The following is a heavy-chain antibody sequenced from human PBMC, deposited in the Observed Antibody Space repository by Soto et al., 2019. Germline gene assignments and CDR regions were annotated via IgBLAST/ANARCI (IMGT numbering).Heavy chain of an antibody. CDR2: MNPNSGNT. V-gene: IGHV1-8*01. D-gene: IGHD3-10*01. CDR1: GYTFTSYD. J-gene: IGHJ5*02. CDR3: VTMVRGVIPYNWFDP. Sequence: GAPVKVSCKASGYTFTSYDINWGRQATGQGLEWMGWMNPNSGNTGYAQKFQGRVTMTRNTSISTAYMELSSLRSEDTAVYYCVTMVRGVIPYNWFDPWGQGTLVTVSS.